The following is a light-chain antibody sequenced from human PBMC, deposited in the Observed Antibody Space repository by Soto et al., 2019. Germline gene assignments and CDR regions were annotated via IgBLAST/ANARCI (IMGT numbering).Light chain of an antibody. CDR3: QQYDTYWT. J-gene: IGKJ1*01. Sequence: DIQMTQSPSTLSASVGDRVTIACRASQSIGSWLAWYQQKPGKAPKFLIYKASTLESGVPSRFSGSGPGTEVTLTISSLQPDDFATYYCQQYDTYWTFGQGTKVQIK. V-gene: IGKV1-5*03. CDR2: KAS. CDR1: QSIGSW.